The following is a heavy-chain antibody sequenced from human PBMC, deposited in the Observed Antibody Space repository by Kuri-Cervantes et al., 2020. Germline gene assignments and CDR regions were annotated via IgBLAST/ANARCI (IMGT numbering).Heavy chain of an antibody. CDR2: ISSSSSYL. J-gene: IGHJ6*02. Sequence: GESLKISCAASGFTFSSYSMNWVRQAPGKGLEWVSSISSSSSYLYYADSVKGRFTISRDNAKNSLYLQMNSLRAEDTAVYYCARAGDIAVAGTWGGGMDVWCQGTTVTVSS. V-gene: IGHV3-21*01. CDR3: ARAGDIAVAGTWGGGMDV. D-gene: IGHD6-19*01. CDR1: GFTFSSYS.